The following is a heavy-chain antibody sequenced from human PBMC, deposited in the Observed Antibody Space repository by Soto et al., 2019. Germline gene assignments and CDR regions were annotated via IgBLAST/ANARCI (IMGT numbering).Heavy chain of an antibody. J-gene: IGHJ5*02. CDR3: ARDRLGSYGFNWFDP. V-gene: IGHV4-4*07. Sequence: PSERMSLTCTVCGGSISIYYLSWIRQPAGKGLEWIGRIYTSGSTNYNPSLKSRVTMSVDTSKNQFSLKLSSVTAADTAVYYCARDRLGSYGFNWFDPWGQGTLVTVSS. D-gene: IGHD5-18*01. CDR1: GGSISIYY. CDR2: IYTSGST.